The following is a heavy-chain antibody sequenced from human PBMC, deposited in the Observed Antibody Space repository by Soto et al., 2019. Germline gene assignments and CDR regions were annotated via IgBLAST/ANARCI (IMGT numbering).Heavy chain of an antibody. D-gene: IGHD4-17*01. Sequence: EVQLLESGGGLVQPGGSLRLSCAASGFTFSSYAMSWVRQAPGKGLEWVSAISGSGGSTYYADSVKGRFTISRDNSKNTLYLQMNSLRAEDTAVYYCAKGGSRYGDYRAPFDYWGQGTLVTVSS. J-gene: IGHJ4*02. CDR1: GFTFSSYA. CDR3: AKGGSRYGDYRAPFDY. CDR2: ISGSGGST. V-gene: IGHV3-23*01.